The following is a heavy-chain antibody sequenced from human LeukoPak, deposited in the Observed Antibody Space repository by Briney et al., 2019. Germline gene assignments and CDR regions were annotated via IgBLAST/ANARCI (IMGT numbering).Heavy chain of an antibody. CDR2: IVGYGGAT. J-gene: IGHJ4*02. Sequence: GASPRLPCTASGPIFDDSAMHWVRKPVGEGWERVFLIVGYGGATFYADSVQGRFAISKDNSKNYLFLQMNSLSRDDIAFYYCVKGRWQPDLFDLWGQGTLVTVSS. CDR3: VKGRWQPDLFDL. D-gene: IGHD5-24*01. CDR1: GPIFDDSA. V-gene: IGHV3-43*02.